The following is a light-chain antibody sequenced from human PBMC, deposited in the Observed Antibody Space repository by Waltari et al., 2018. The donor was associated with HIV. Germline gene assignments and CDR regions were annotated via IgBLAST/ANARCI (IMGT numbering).Light chain of an antibody. Sequence: QSVLTQPPSASGTPGQRVTISCSGSSSNIGSNYVYWYQQLPGTAPKLLIYRNNQRPSGCPDRFSGSKSGTSASLAISGLRSEDEADYYCAAWDDSLSGRGVFGGGTKLTVL. CDR3: AAWDDSLSGRGV. CDR1: SSNIGSNY. V-gene: IGLV1-47*01. J-gene: IGLJ3*02. CDR2: RNN.